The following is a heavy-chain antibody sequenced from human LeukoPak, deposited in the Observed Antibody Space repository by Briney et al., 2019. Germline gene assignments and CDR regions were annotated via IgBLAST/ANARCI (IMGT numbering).Heavy chain of an antibody. CDR2: IKQDGSEK. CDR3: ARDPNGDYIGAFEI. Sequence: PGGSLRLSCAASGFTFSSYWMSWVRQAPGKGLEWVANIKQDGSEKYYVDSVKGRFTISRDNAKNSLYLQMNSLRAEDTAVYYCARDPNGDYIGAFEIWGQGTMVTVSS. V-gene: IGHV3-7*01. J-gene: IGHJ3*02. D-gene: IGHD4-17*01. CDR1: GFTFSSYW.